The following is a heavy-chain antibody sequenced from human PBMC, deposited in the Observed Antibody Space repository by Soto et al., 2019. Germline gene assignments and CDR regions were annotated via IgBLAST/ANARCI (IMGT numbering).Heavy chain of an antibody. D-gene: IGHD3-9*01. CDR2: INHSGST. J-gene: IGHJ5*02. CDR1: GGSFSGYY. V-gene: IGHV4-34*01. Sequence: QVQLQQWGAGLLKTSETLSLTCAVYGGSFSGYYWSWIRQPPGKGLEGIGEINHSGSTKYNPSLNIRVTISVATSKNQFSLKLSSVTASDTAVYYCARESRSYFDWLVDDWFDPWGEGTLVTVSS. CDR3: ARESRSYFDWLVDDWFDP.